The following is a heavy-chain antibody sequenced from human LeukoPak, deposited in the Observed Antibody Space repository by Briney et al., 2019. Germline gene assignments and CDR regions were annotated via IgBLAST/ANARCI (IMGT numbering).Heavy chain of an antibody. V-gene: IGHV1-18*01. CDR3: ARGSYTSGRLSLGFDF. CDR1: GYTFTSYG. Sequence: ASVKVSCKASGYTFTSYGISWVRQAPGQGLERMGWISAYNGNTNYAQKLQGRVTMTTDTSTSTAYMELRSLRSDDTAVYYCARGSYTSGRLSLGFDFWGQGTMVTVSS. D-gene: IGHD2/OR15-2a*01. J-gene: IGHJ4*02. CDR2: ISAYNGNT.